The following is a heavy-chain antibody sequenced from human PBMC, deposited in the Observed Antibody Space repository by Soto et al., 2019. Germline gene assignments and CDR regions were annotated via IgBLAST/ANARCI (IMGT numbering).Heavy chain of an antibody. CDR2: MEPSTGRT. V-gene: IGHV1-8*01. CDR3: ARGVSAGVDY. D-gene: IGHD1-26*01. J-gene: IGHJ4*02. CDR1: GYSFTSLD. Sequence: ASVKVSCKASGYSFTSLDINWVRQTAGQGLEWMGWMEPSTGRTGYAQKFQGRVTMTRDTSINTAYMELTTLTSDDTAFYYCARGVSAGVDYWGQGTLVTAPQ.